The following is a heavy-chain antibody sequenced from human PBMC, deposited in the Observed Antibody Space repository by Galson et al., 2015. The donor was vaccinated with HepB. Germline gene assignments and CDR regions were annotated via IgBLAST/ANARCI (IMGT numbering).Heavy chain of an antibody. J-gene: IGHJ4*02. D-gene: IGHD2-21*02. CDR3: AKNLGRVTAIPFH. Sequence: SLRLSCATSGFTFSTYGMHWVRQAPGKGLEWVAVIWNDGSQNYYADSVKGRFTISRDNSKNTLYLQLNSLRAEDTAVYYCAKNLGRVTAIPFHWGQGTLVTVSS. CDR1: GFTFSTYG. CDR2: IWNDGSQN. V-gene: IGHV3-33*06.